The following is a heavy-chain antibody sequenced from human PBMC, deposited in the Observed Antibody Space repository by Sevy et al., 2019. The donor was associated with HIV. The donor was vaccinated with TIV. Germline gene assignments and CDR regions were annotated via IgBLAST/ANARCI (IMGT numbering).Heavy chain of an antibody. Sequence: GGSLRLSCAASGFNFKYYSIYWVRQAPGERLEWVSYIDSSGGSIYQADSVSGRFTISRDNANNSAYLQMNSLRAEDTAVYYCARPKCTSTSCFLGLENWGQGTLVTVSS. CDR2: IDSSGGSI. V-gene: IGHV3-48*01. J-gene: IGHJ4*02. CDR3: ARPKCTSTSCFLGLEN. CDR1: GFNFKYYS. D-gene: IGHD2-2*01.